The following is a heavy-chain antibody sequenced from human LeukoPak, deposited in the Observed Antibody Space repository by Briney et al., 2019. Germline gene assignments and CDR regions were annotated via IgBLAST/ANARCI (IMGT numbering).Heavy chain of an antibody. CDR1: GFTFDDYA. J-gene: IGHJ4*02. V-gene: IGHV3-43*02. CDR3: VKDIEGATG. CDR2: ISGDGGAT. Sequence: GSLRLSCAGSGFTFDDYAMHWVRQAPGKGLEWVSFISGDGGATFYADSVKGRSTIPRDNSKNSLYLHLNSLRTEDSALYYCVKDIEGATGWGQGTLVTVSS.